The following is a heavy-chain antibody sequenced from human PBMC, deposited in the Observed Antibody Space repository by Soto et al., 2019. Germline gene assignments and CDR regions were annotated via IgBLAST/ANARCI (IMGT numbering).Heavy chain of an antibody. Sequence: QVQLVESGGGVVQPGRSLRLSCAASGFTFSSYGMHWVRQAPGKGLEWVAVIWYDGSNKYYADSVKGRFTISRDNSKNTQYRQMNNLRAEDTAVYYCARAPILLPDDYWGHGTLVTASS. CDR2: IWYDGSNK. J-gene: IGHJ4*01. CDR3: ARAPILLPDDY. CDR1: GFTFSSYG. D-gene: IGHD2-8*01. V-gene: IGHV3-33*01.